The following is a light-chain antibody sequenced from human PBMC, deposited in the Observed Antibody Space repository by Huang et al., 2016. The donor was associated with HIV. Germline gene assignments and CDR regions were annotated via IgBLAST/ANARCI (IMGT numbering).Light chain of an antibody. CDR1: QSISNW. CDR2: KTS. Sequence: DIQMTQSPSTLSTSVGDRVTITCRASQSISNWLACYQQRPGKAPKVLIYKTSNLESGVPSRFSGSGSGTEFTLTISSLQPDDFATYYCQQYDTYQWTFGQGTRVEIK. CDR3: QQYDTYQWT. J-gene: IGKJ1*01. V-gene: IGKV1-5*03.